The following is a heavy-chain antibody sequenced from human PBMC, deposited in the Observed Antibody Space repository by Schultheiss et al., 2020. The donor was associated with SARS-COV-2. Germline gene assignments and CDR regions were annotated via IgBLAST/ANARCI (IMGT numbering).Heavy chain of an antibody. Sequence: GGSLRLSCAASGFTFSSYAMSWVRQAPGKGLEWVSAISGSGGSTYYADSVKGRFTISRDNSKNTLYLQMNSLRAEDTAVYYCAKGGDDFWSGYYYFDYWGQGTLVTVSS. J-gene: IGHJ4*02. CDR2: ISGSGGST. D-gene: IGHD3-3*01. V-gene: IGHV3-23*01. CDR3: AKGGDDFWSGYYYFDY. CDR1: GFTFSSYA.